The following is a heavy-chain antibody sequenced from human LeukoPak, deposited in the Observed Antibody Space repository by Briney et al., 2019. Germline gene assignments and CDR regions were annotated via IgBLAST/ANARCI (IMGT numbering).Heavy chain of an antibody. CDR3: ASAAYTSNWPYY. CDR1: GYNFPTYW. Sequence: GESLKISCKASGYNFPTYWIGWVRQMPGKGLEWMGIIYPGDSDTRYSPSFQGQVTISAAADKSISTAYLQWSSLKASDTATYYCASAAYTSNWPYYWGQGTLVTVSS. J-gene: IGHJ4*02. V-gene: IGHV5-51*01. D-gene: IGHD6-13*01. CDR2: IYPGDSDT.